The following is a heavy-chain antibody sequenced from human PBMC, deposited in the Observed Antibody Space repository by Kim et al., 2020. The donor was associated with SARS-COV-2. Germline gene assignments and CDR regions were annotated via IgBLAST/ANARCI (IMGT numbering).Heavy chain of an antibody. D-gene: IGHD3-22*01. CDR3: AADYGAYDSSVYYYYYGMDF. J-gene: IGHJ6*02. Sequence: SVKVSCKASGFTFTSSAMQWVRQARGQRLEWIGWIVVGSGNTNYAQKFQERVTITRDMSTSTAYMELSSLRSEDTAVYYCAADYGAYDSSVYYYYYGMDFWGQGTTVTVSS. CDR1: GFTFTSSA. CDR2: IVVGSGNT. V-gene: IGHV1-58*02.